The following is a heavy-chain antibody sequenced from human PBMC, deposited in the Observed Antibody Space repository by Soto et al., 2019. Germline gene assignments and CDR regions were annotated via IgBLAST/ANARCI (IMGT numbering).Heavy chain of an antibody. J-gene: IGHJ6*02. D-gene: IGHD2-21*01. CDR2: IIPTFGTA. CDR1: GGTFSSYT. V-gene: IGHV1-69*13. CDR3: ARPSCGAACYYYGMDV. Sequence: ASVKVSCKASGGTFSSYTISGVRQAPGQGLEWMGGIIPTFGTADYAQKFQGRVTITADESTSTGYMELSSLRSEDTALYYCARPSCGAACYYYGMDVWGQGTAVTVSS.